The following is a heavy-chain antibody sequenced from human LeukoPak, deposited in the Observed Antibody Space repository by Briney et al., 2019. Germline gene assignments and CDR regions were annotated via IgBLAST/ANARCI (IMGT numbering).Heavy chain of an antibody. J-gene: IGHJ3*02. CDR1: GFTFSGCE. Sequence: GGSLRLSCALSGFTFSGCELTWVRQAPGKGLEWISYISRSGNTIYYADSVKGRFTTSRDNAKNSLYLQMNSLRVEDTAVYYCARVATMVRVPLDALDIWGQGTMVSVSS. V-gene: IGHV3-48*03. CDR2: ISRSGNTI. CDR3: ARVATMVRVPLDALDI. D-gene: IGHD3-10*01.